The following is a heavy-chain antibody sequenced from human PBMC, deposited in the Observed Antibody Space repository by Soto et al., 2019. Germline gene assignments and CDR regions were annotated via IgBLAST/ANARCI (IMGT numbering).Heavy chain of an antibody. D-gene: IGHD3-10*01. J-gene: IGHJ5*02. Sequence: SETKSLTCTFSGVYISKYYSNLLRQNPGKGLEWIGYIYYSGSTNYNPSLKSRVTISVDTSKNQFSLKLSSVTAADTAVYYCARHGYYGSGSYYGFDPWGQGTLVTVSS. CDR2: IYYSGST. CDR1: GVYISKYY. CDR3: ARHGYYGSGSYYGFDP. V-gene: IGHV4-59*08.